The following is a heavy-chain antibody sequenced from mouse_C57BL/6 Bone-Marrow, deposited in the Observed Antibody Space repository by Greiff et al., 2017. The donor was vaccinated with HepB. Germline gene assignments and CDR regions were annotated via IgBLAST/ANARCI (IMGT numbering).Heavy chain of an antibody. V-gene: IGHV14-3*01. CDR3: ARDDEVAMDY. Sequence: EVQLQQSVAELVRPGASVKLSCTASGFNIKNTYMLWVKQRPEQGLEWIGRIDPANGNTKYAPKFQGKATITADTSSNTAYLQLSSLTSEDTAIYYCARDDEVAMDYWGQGTSVTVSS. CDR2: IDPANGNT. D-gene: IGHD2-12*01. CDR1: GFNIKNTY. J-gene: IGHJ4*01.